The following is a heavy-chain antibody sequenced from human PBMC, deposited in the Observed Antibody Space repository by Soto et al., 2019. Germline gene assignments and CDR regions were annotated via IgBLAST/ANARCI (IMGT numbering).Heavy chain of an antibody. CDR1: VFTFSNYG. D-gene: IGHD1-26*01. CDR2: ISDDGSKK. CDR3: AKVGDVYNSFFDY. V-gene: IGHV3-30*18. Sequence: PGGSLRLSCAASVFTFSNYGMHWVRQAPGQGLEWVAVISDDGSKKYYVDSVKGRFTISRDISKNTLYLQMNSLRPEDTAVYYCAKVGDVYNSFFDYWGQGALVTVSS. J-gene: IGHJ4*02.